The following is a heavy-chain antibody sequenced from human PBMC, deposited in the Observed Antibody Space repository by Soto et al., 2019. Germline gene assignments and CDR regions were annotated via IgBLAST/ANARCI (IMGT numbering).Heavy chain of an antibody. Sequence: SETLSLTCTVSGGSVSSGSYYWSWIRQPPGKGLEWIGYIYYSGSTNYNPSLKSRVTISVDTSKNQFSLKLSSVTAADTAVYYCAREPVLLNWNDGYYYYGMDVWGQGTTVTVSS. CDR2: IYYSGST. J-gene: IGHJ6*02. CDR3: AREPVLLNWNDGYYYYGMDV. V-gene: IGHV4-61*01. D-gene: IGHD1-1*01. CDR1: GGSVSSGSYY.